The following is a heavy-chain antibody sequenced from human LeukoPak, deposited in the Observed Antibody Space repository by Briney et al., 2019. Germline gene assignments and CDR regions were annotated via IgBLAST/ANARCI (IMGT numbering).Heavy chain of an antibody. J-gene: IGHJ6*03. CDR2: IYTSGST. CDR1: GGSNSSYY. CDR3: ARDKAAGPYYYYMDV. D-gene: IGHD6-13*01. V-gene: IGHV4-4*07. Sequence: SETLSLTCTVSGGSNSSYYWSWIRQPAGKGLEWIGRIYTSGSTNYNPSLKSRVTMSVDTSKNQFSLKLSSVTAADTAVYYCARDKAAGPYYYYMDVWGKGTTVTVSS.